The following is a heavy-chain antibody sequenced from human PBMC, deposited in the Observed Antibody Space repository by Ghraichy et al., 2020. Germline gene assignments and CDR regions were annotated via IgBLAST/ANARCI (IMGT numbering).Heavy chain of an antibody. CDR1: GDSINTYY. V-gene: IGHV4-59*01. J-gene: IGHJ4*02. CDR3: ARGSSRWYVPYFDY. CDR2: IYYSGST. D-gene: IGHD6-13*01. Sequence: SETLSLTCTVSGDSINTYYWSWIRQPPGKGLEWLGHIYYSGSTNYNPSLKSRVTISLDTSKNQFSLKLSSVTAADTAVYYCARGSSRWYVPYFDYWGQGALVTVSS.